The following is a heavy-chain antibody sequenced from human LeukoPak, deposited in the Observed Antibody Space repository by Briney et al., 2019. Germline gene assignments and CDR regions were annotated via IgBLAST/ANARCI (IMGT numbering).Heavy chain of an antibody. D-gene: IGHD3-3*01. CDR1: GFTFSSYA. Sequence: GGYLRLSCAASGFTFSSYAMSWVRQAPGKGLEWGSSILGGGGGGSTYYADSAKGRFTISRDTSKNTLYLLMNSLRAEDTAVYYCAKEEWLGKMYYFDYWGQGTLVTVSS. J-gene: IGHJ4*02. CDR3: AKEEWLGKMYYFDY. CDR2: ILGGGGGGST. V-gene: IGHV3-23*01.